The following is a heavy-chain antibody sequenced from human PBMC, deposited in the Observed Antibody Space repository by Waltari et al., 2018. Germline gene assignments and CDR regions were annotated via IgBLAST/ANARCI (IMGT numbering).Heavy chain of an antibody. CDR1: GFTFSEYW. D-gene: IGHD1-7*01. J-gene: IGHJ4*02. CDR3: ARDGDRNYDY. V-gene: IGHV3-7*01. Sequence: EVQLVESGGGLVQPGGSLRLSCSTSGFTFSEYWMTWVRQAPGKGWEGGGNIKTDGREEYYTDSVKGRFIISRDNAKSSLFLQMDSLRVEDTAVYYCARDGDRNYDYWGQGTLVTVSS. CDR2: IKTDGREE.